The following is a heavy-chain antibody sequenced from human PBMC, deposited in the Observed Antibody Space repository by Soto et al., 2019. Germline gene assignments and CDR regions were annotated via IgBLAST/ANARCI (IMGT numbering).Heavy chain of an antibody. V-gene: IGHV4-34*01. Sequence: QVQLQQWGAGLLKPSETLSLTCAVYGGSFSGYYWSWIRQPPGQGLEWMGEINHSGSTNYNPSLKSRVTISVDTSKYLFSQKLSSVTAADTAVYYCSSFRVKVHGPVATIGPPPRWGQGTLVTVSS. D-gene: IGHD5-12*01. J-gene: IGHJ4*02. CDR3: SSFRVKVHGPVATIGPPPR. CDR1: GGSFSGYY. CDR2: INHSGST.